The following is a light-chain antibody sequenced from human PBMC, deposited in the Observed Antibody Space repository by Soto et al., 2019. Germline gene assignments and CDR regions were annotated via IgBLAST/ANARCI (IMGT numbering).Light chain of an antibody. CDR2: NNN. Sequence: QSVLTQPPSTSGTPGQRVTISCSGDNSNIGTNTVNWYRQVPGTAPQLLIFNNNQRPSGISGRFSGSKSGTSASLAISGLQSEDEGDYYCAAWDDSLRGRLFGGGTKVTVL. V-gene: IGLV1-44*01. CDR1: NSNIGTNT. J-gene: IGLJ3*02. CDR3: AAWDDSLRGRL.